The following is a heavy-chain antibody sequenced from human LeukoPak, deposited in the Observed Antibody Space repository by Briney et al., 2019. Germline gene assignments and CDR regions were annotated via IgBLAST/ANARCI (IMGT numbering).Heavy chain of an antibody. Sequence: GGSLRLSCAASGFTFSSYWMSWVRQAPGKGLEWVSNIKQDGSEKYYVDSVKGRFTISRDNAKNSLYLQMNSLRAEDTAVYYCARVGPAGKTNYDSWSGYYRDYFDYWGQGTLVTVSS. CDR1: GFTFSSYW. V-gene: IGHV3-7*01. CDR3: ARVGPAGKTNYDSWSGYYRDYFDY. J-gene: IGHJ4*02. CDR2: IKQDGSEK. D-gene: IGHD3-3*01.